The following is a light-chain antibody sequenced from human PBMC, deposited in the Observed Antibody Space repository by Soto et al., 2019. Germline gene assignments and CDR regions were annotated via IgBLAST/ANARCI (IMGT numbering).Light chain of an antibody. J-gene: IGKJ4*01. CDR3: QQTFSNLLS. CDR2: SAS. V-gene: IGKV1-39*01. Sequence: IQLTHSPSSLSASVGDRVTIACRASESISNYLNWYQHKPGEAPKVMIYSASTLRGGVTSRFSGTGSGTEFTLTISSLQPEDVATYYCQQTFSNLLSFGGGTKVEIK. CDR1: ESISNY.